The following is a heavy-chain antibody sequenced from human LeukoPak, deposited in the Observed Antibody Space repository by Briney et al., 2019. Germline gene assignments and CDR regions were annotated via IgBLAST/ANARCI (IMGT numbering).Heavy chain of an antibody. CDR1: GFTFSSYA. J-gene: IGHJ4*02. CDR3: ARDSPVDY. CDR2: ISSNGGST. V-gene: IGHV3-64*01. Sequence: LPGGSLRLSCAASGFTFSSYAMHWVRQAPGKGLEYVSAISSNGGSTYYANSVKGRFTISRDNSENTLYLQMGSLRAEDMAVYYCARDSPVDYWGQGTLVTVSS.